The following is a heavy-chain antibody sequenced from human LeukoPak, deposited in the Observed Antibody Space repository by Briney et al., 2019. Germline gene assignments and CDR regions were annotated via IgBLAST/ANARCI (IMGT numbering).Heavy chain of an antibody. J-gene: IGHJ6*03. V-gene: IGHV3-30*04. CDR1: GFTFSSYA. CDR2: ISYDGSNK. Sequence: PGRSLRLSCAASGFTFSSYAMHWVRQAPGKGLEWVAVISYDGSNKYYADSVKGRFTISRDNSKNTLYLQMNSLRAEDTAVYYCARDPVVVTQGSTYYYYYYMDVWGKGTTVTVSS. CDR3: ARDPVVVTQGSTYYYYYYMDV. D-gene: IGHD2-15*01.